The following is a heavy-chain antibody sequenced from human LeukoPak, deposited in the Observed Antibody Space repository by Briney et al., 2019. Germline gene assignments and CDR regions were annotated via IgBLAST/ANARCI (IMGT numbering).Heavy chain of an antibody. CDR3: AQTYDGDMDV. Sequence: SQTLSLTCVISGDSVSSNSESWNLIRQSPSRGLEWLGRTYYRSKWYNDYAVSVKSRITINPDTSKNQFSLQLNSVTPEDTAVYYCAQTYDGDMDVWGKGTTVTVSS. J-gene: IGHJ6*03. D-gene: IGHD3-16*01. CDR2: TYYRSKWYN. V-gene: IGHV6-1*01. CDR1: GDSVSSNSES.